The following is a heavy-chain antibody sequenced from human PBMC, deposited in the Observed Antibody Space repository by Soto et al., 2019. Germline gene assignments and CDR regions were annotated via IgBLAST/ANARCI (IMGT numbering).Heavy chain of an antibody. J-gene: IGHJ3*02. D-gene: IGHD5-18*01. Sequence: SETLSLTCTVSGGSISSSSYYWGWIRHPPGKGLEWIAGFDSGGGTYYNPSLNSRDTISVDTSKNQCSLKRSSVTAADTAVYYCARPTPCHDVYSGHKNACDTWRQGTRVTVSS. CDR1: GGSISSSSYY. CDR2: FDSGGGT. CDR3: ARPTPCHDVYSGHKNACDT. V-gene: IGHV4-39*01.